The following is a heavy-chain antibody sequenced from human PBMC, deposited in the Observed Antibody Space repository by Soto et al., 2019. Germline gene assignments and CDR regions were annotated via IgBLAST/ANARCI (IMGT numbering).Heavy chain of an antibody. D-gene: IGHD6-19*01. J-gene: IGHJ5*02. Sequence: PGGSLRLSCAASGFTFSSYGMHWVRQAPGKGLEWVAVISYDGSNKYYADSVKGRFTISRDNSKNTLYLQMNSLRAEDTAVYYCAKDKLAVAGSWFDPWGQGTLVTVSS. CDR2: ISYDGSNK. V-gene: IGHV3-30*18. CDR1: GFTFSSYG. CDR3: AKDKLAVAGSWFDP.